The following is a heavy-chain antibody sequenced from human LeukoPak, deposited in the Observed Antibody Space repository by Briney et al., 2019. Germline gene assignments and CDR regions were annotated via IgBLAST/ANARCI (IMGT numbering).Heavy chain of an antibody. CDR3: ARAPNDYGDYLTNYFDY. Sequence: ASVKVSCKASGYTFTSYYMHWVRQAPGQGLEWMGIINPSGGSTSYAQKFQGRVTMTRDTSTSTVYMELSSLRSEDTAVYYCARAPNDYGDYLTNYFDYWGQGTLVTVSS. D-gene: IGHD4-17*01. V-gene: IGHV1-46*01. CDR1: GYTFTSYY. J-gene: IGHJ4*02. CDR2: INPSGGST.